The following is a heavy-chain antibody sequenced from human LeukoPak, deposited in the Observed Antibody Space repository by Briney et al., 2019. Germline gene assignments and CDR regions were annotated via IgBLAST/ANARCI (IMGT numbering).Heavy chain of an antibody. CDR1: GFTFSTYA. Sequence: PGGTLRLSCAASGFTFSTYAMSWVRQAPGEGLEWVSNISGSGRGGRTYYTESVKGRFTISRDNSKNTLYLQMTSLRAEDTAVYYCARMTTVIPGPFDYWGQGTLVTVSS. CDR3: ARMTTVIPGPFDY. J-gene: IGHJ4*02. CDR2: ISGSGRGGRT. V-gene: IGHV3-23*01. D-gene: IGHD4-17*01.